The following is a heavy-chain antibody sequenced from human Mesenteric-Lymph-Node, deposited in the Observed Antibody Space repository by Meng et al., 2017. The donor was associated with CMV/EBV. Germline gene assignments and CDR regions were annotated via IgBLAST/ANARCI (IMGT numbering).Heavy chain of an antibody. CDR3: AKDMDTFRKPHI. Sequence: GESLKISCAASGFTFSSYGMHWVRQAPGKGLEWVAFIRYDGSNKYYADSVKGRFTISRDNSKNTLYLQMNSLRAEDTAVYYCAKDMDTFRKPHIWGQGTMVTVSS. J-gene: IGHJ3*02. V-gene: IGHV3-30*02. D-gene: IGHD2/OR15-2a*01. CDR2: IRYDGSNK. CDR1: GFTFSSYG.